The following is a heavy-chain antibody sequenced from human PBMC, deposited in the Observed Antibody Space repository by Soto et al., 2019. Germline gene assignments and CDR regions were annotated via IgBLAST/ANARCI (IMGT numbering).Heavy chain of an antibody. D-gene: IGHD6-19*01. Sequence: GGALRLSCAASGFTFSSYWMHWVRQARGKGLVWVSRINSDGSSTSYADSVKGRFTISRDNAKNSVYLHMNSLRAGDTAVYYCARAIAVAVPYYYGMDLWGQGTTVTAP. CDR2: INSDGSST. CDR3: ARAIAVAVPYYYGMDL. J-gene: IGHJ6*02. CDR1: GFTFSSYW. V-gene: IGHV3-74*01.